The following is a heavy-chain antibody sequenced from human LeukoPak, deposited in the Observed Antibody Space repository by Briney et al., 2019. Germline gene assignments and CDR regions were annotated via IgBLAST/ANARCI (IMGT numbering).Heavy chain of an antibody. CDR1: GGTFSSYA. J-gene: IGHJ1*01. Sequence: SVKVSCKASGGTFSSYAISWVRQAPGQGLEWMGGIIPIFGTADYAQKFQGRVTITADESTSTAYMELSSLRSEDTAVYYCARIPLAAAGHAEYFQHWGQGTLVTVSS. V-gene: IGHV1-69*01. CDR3: ARIPLAAAGHAEYFQH. D-gene: IGHD6-13*01. CDR2: IIPIFGTA.